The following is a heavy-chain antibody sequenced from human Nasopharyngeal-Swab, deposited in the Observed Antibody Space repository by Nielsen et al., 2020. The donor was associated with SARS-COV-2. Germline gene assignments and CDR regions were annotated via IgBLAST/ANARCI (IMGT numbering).Heavy chain of an antibody. CDR3: ARGDKAEITIFGVVIISAAFDI. V-gene: IGHV4-39*01. CDR2: IYYSGST. J-gene: IGHJ3*02. D-gene: IGHD3-3*01. Sequence: RQAPGKGLEWIGSIYYSGSTYYNPSLKSRVTISVDTSKNQFSLKLSSVTAADTAVYYCARGDKAEITIFGVVIISAAFDIWGQGTMVTVSS.